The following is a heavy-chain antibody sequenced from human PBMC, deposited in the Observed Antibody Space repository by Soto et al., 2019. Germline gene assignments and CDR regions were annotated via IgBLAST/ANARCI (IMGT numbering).Heavy chain of an antibody. V-gene: IGHV1-18*01. CDR2: ISAYNGNT. CDR3: ARALYCSGGSCYFDY. CDR1: GHTFTSYD. D-gene: IGHD2-15*01. J-gene: IGHJ4*02. Sequence: QVQLVQSGAEVVKPGASVRVSCKTSGHTFTSYDFTWVRQAPGQGLEWMGWISAYNGNTNYAQKFQGRVTMTTDTSTSTAYMELRSLRSDDTAVYYCARALYCSGGSCYFDYWGQGTLVTVSS.